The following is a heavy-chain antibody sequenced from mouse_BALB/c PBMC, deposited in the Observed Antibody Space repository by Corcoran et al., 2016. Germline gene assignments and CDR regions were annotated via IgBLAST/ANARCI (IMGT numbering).Heavy chain of an antibody. CDR2: INPNNGGT. V-gene: IGHV1-18*01. J-gene: IGHJ2*01. CDR3: ARRDYFGSSPSDY. Sequence: EVLLQQSGPELVKRGTSVKIPCKASGYTFTDYNMDWVKQSHGKSLEWIGDINPNNGGTIYNQKFKGKATLTVVKSSSTAYMEIRSLASEDAAVYYCARRDYFGSSPSDYWGQGTTLTVSS. D-gene: IGHD1-1*01. CDR1: GYTFTDYN.